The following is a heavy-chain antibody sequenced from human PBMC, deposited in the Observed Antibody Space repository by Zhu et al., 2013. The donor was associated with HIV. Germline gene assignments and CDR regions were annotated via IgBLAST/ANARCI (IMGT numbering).Heavy chain of an antibody. CDR1: GHSVTELS. D-gene: IGHD5-12*01. V-gene: IGHV1-8*01. CDR2: MNPTSGNT. Sequence: QVHLVQPGGEVEKPGASVNVSCKVSGHSVTELSIQWVRQAPGEGLQWMGWMNPTSGNTGHAQKFQGRLIMTRDTSTSTAYMELSSLRYDDTAVYYCASYSGYSLWGQGTLVTVSS. CDR3: ASYSGYSL. J-gene: IGHJ4*02.